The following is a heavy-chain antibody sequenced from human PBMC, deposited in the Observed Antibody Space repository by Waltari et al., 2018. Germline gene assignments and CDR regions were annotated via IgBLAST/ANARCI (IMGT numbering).Heavy chain of an antibody. CDR3: ARWVGYGDLYFFDS. V-gene: IGHV4-38-2*01. Sequence: VQLQESGPGLVKPSETLSLTCAVSGYSISSGYYWGWVRQPPGKGLEWIGKLYHSGCTYYNPSLKSRVTISVDTSKNQFSLNLRSVTAADTAVYYCARWVGYGDLYFFDSWGQGTLVTVSS. D-gene: IGHD4-17*01. CDR1: GYSISSGYY. CDR2: LYHSGCT. J-gene: IGHJ4*02.